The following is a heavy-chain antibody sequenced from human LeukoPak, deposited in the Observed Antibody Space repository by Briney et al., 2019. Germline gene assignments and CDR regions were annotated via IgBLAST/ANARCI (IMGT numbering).Heavy chain of an antibody. Sequence: GGSLRLSCAASGFTFSSYAMSWVRQAPGKGLEWVSAISGTGGSTYYAGSVKGRFTISRDNSKNTLYLQMNSLRAEDTAVYYCAKDLSSSWWDNFDYWGQGTLVTVSS. J-gene: IGHJ4*02. CDR2: ISGTGGST. CDR3: AKDLSSSWWDNFDY. V-gene: IGHV3-23*01. CDR1: GFTFSSYA. D-gene: IGHD6-13*01.